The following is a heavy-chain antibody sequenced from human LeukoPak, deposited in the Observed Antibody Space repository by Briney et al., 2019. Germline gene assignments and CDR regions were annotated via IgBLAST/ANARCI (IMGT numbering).Heavy chain of an antibody. CDR2: IIPIFGAA. D-gene: IGHD5-18*01. V-gene: IGHV1-69*13. J-gene: IGHJ4*02. Sequence: SVKVSCKASGGTFSSYAISRVRQAPGQGLEWMGGIIPIFGAANYAQKFQGRVTITADESTSTAYMELSSLRSEDTAVYYCAREGYSYEFDYWGQGTLVTVSS. CDR3: AREGYSYEFDY. CDR1: GGTFSSYA.